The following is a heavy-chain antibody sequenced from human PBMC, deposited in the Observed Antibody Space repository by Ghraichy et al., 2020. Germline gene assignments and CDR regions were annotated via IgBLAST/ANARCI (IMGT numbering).Heavy chain of an antibody. V-gene: IGHV3-23*01. J-gene: IGHJ4*02. CDR2: ISGSGDST. Sequence: GGSLRLSCAASAFTFSSYAMSWVRQAPGKGLEWVSTISGSGDSTYYADSVKGRFTISRDNSKNTLYLQMNSLRAEDTAVYYCAKDSGYFYYDSGNYPIDYWGQGTLVTVSS. CDR3: AKDSGYFYYDSGNYPIDY. D-gene: IGHD3-22*01. CDR1: AFTFSSYA.